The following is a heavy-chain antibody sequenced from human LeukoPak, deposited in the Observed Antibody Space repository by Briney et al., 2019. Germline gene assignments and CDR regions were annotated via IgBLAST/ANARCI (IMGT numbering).Heavy chain of an antibody. CDR2: IWYDGSNT. J-gene: IGHJ4*02. Sequence: PGGSLRLSCAASGFTFSSYGMHWVRQAPGEGLEWVALIWYDGSNTYYGDSVKGRFTVSRDNSKDTLYLQMNSLRAEDTAVYYCAKDRPAYYYGSGSYYHFDYWGQGTLVTVSS. V-gene: IGHV3-33*06. D-gene: IGHD3-10*01. CDR1: GFTFSSYG. CDR3: AKDRPAYYYGSGSYYHFDY.